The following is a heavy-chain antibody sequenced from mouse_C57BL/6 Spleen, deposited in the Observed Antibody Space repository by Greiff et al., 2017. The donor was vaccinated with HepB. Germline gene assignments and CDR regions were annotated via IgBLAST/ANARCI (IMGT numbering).Heavy chain of an antibody. CDR2: IYPGDGDT. CDR3: ARHHYGSVDY. D-gene: IGHD1-1*01. V-gene: IGHV1-82*01. CDR1: GYAFSSSW. J-gene: IGHJ2*01. Sequence: QVQLKQSGPELVKPGASVKISCKASGYAFSSSWMNWVKQRPGKGLEWIGRIYPGDGDTNYNGKFKGKATLTADKSSSTAYMLLSSLTSEDSAVYFCARHHYGSVDYWGQGTTLTVSS.